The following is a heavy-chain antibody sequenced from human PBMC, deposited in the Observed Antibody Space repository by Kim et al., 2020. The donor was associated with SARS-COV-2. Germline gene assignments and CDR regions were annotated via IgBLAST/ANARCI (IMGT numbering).Heavy chain of an antibody. CDR2: ISGSGGST. CDR3: AKVPMGATVFDY. V-gene: IGHV3-23*01. D-gene: IGHD1-26*01. J-gene: IGHJ4*02. Sequence: GGSLRLSCAASGFTFSSYAMSWVRQAPGKGLEWVSAISGSGGSTYYADSVKGRFTISRDNSKNTLYLQMNSPRAEDTAVYYCAKVPMGATVFDYWGQGTLVTVSS. CDR1: GFTFSSYA.